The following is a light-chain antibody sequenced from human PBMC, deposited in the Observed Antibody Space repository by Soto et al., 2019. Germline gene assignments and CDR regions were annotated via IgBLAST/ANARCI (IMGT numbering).Light chain of an antibody. CDR2: AAS. CDR1: QDIRNF. CDR3: QKYSSVPV. Sequence: DIQMTQSPTSLSASVGDRVTITCRASQDIRNFVAWYQQKLGKAPKLLIYAASTLQSGVPSRFSGSVSGTDFTLTINSLQPEDVATYSCQKYSSVPVFGPGTKVEIK. V-gene: IGKV1-27*01. J-gene: IGKJ3*01.